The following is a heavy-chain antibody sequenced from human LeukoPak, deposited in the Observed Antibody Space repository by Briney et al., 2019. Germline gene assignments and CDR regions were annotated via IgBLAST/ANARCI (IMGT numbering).Heavy chain of an antibody. Sequence: GASVKVSCKASGYTFTNYGISWVRQAPGQGLEWMGWINPTSGGTDYAQKFQGRVTMTRDTSISTAYMELSRLRSDDTAVYYCAGSSMYDSWFDPWGQGTLVTVSS. CDR2: INPTSGGT. CDR3: AGSSMYDSWFDP. V-gene: IGHV1-2*02. D-gene: IGHD3-9*01. CDR1: GYTFTNYG. J-gene: IGHJ5*02.